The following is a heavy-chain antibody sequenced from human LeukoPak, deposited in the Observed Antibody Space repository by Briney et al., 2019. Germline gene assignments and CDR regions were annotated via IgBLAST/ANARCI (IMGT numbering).Heavy chain of an antibody. CDR1: GFTFSIHG. CDR2: ISHDGSNK. CDR3: ARDLSDYEAIFDY. V-gene: IGHV3-30*03. D-gene: IGHD6-25*01. Sequence: GGSLRLSCAASGFTFSIHGMYWVRQAPGKGLEWVAFISHDGSNKYYANSVRGRFTISRDNSNNTLYLQMNSLRAEDTAVYYCARDLSDYEAIFDYWGQGTLVTVSS. J-gene: IGHJ4*02.